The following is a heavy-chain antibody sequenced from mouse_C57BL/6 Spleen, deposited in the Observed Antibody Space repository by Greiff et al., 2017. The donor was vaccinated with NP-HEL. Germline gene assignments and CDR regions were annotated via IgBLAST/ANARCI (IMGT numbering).Heavy chain of an antibody. CDR1: GFNIKDDY. CDR2: IDPENGDT. CDR3: TTNWDIWFAY. Sequence: VQLQQSGAELVRPGASVKLSCTASGFNIKDDYMHWVKQRPEQGLEWIGWIDPENGDTEYASKFQGKATITADTSSNTAYLQLSSLTSEDTAVYYCTTNWDIWFAYWGQGTLVTVSA. D-gene: IGHD4-1*01. V-gene: IGHV14-4*01. J-gene: IGHJ3*01.